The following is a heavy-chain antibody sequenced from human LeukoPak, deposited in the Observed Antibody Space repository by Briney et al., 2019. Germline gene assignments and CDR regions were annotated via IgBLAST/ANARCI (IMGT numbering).Heavy chain of an antibody. CDR3: AKDFCSSTSCYLPFGY. CDR2: ISGSGGST. J-gene: IGHJ4*02. Sequence: GGSLRLSCAASGFTFSRYAMSWVRQAPGKGLEWVSAISGSGGSTYYADSVKGRFTISRDNSKNTLYLQMNSLRAEDTAVYYCAKDFCSSTSCYLPFGYWGQGTLVTVSS. V-gene: IGHV3-23*01. D-gene: IGHD2-2*01. CDR1: GFTFSRYA.